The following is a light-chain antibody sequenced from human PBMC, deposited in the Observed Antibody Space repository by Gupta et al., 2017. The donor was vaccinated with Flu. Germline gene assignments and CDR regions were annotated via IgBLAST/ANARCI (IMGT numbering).Light chain of an antibody. CDR1: SSDVGSYNV. CDR2: EVN. Sequence: QSALTQPASVSGSPGQSITISCPGSSSDVGSYNVVSWYQQHPGKAPKVMIYEVNKRPSGVSNRFSGSKSGNTASLTISGLHAEDEADYYCCSYARSSTWVFGGGTKLTVL. V-gene: IGLV2-23*02. J-gene: IGLJ3*02. CDR3: CSYARSSTWV.